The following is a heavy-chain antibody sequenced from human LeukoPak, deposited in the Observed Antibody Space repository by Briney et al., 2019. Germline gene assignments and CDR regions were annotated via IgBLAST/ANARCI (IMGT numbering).Heavy chain of an antibody. CDR2: IYYSGST. J-gene: IGHJ4*02. V-gene: IGHV4-34*01. Sequence: SETLSLTCAVYGGSFSGYYWSWIRQPPGKGLEWIGSIYYSGSTYYNPSLKSRVTISVDTSKNQFSLKLSSVTAADTAVYYCARARLDSSGRFDYWGQGTLVTVSS. CDR1: GGSFSGYY. D-gene: IGHD3-22*01. CDR3: ARARLDSSGRFDY.